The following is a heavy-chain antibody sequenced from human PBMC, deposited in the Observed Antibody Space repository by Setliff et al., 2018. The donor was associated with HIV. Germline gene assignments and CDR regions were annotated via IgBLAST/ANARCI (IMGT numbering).Heavy chain of an antibody. V-gene: IGHV1-2*02. Sequence: ASVKVSCKTSGYTFTDHNIHWVRQAPGQGLEWMGWINPKSGDTTYAQRLQGRVTMTRDTSINTAYMELNRLLYDDTALYYCVKGAGGYYDFWSQGTLVTVS. J-gene: IGHJ4*02. CDR3: VKGAGGYYDF. CDR2: INPKSGDT. CDR1: GYTFTDHN. D-gene: IGHD2-15*01.